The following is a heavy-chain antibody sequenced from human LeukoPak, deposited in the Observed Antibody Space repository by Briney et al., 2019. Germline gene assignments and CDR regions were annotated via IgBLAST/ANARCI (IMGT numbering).Heavy chain of an antibody. CDR2: INPNSGGT. D-gene: IGHD6-13*01. Sequence: ASVKVSCKASGYTFTGYYMHWVRQAPGQGLEWMGWINPNSGGTNYAQKFQGRVTMTRDTSISTAYMELSRLRSEDTAVYYCAAFPGIAAAGPDYWGQGTLVTVSS. V-gene: IGHV1-2*02. CDR1: GYTFTGYY. CDR3: AAFPGIAAAGPDY. J-gene: IGHJ4*02.